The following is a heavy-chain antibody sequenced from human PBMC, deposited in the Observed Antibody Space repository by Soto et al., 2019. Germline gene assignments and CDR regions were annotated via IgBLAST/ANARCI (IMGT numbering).Heavy chain of an antibody. CDR1: GYSFTSYW. J-gene: IGHJ4*02. Sequence: PGESLKISCKGSGYSFTSYWISWVRQMPGKGLEWMGRIDPSDSYTNYSPSFQGHVTISADKSISTAYLQWSSLKASDTAMYYCARHTYYYDSSGYYPNDYWGQGTLVTVSS. V-gene: IGHV5-10-1*01. CDR3: ARHTYYYDSSGYYPNDY. D-gene: IGHD3-22*01. CDR2: IDPSDSYT.